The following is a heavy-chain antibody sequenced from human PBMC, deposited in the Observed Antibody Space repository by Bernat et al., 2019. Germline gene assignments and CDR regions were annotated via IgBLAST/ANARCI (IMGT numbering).Heavy chain of an antibody. CDR2: IYYSGST. Sequence: QVQLQESGPGLVKPSDTLSLTCTVSGGSISSYYWSWIRQPPGKGLEWIGYIYYSGSTNYNPSLKSRVTISVDTSKNQFSLKLSSVTAADTAVYYCARDRIIGIFDYWGQGTLVTVSS. J-gene: IGHJ4*02. V-gene: IGHV4-59*01. CDR1: GGSISSYY. D-gene: IGHD1-26*01. CDR3: ARDRIIGIFDY.